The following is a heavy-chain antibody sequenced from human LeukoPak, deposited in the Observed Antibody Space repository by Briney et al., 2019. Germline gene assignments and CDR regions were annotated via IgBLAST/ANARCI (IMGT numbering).Heavy chain of an antibody. Sequence: GGSLRLSCAASGFTFSSYSMNWVRQAPGKGLEWVSSISTSSSYIYYADSVKGRFTISRDNAKNSLYLQMNSLRAEDTAVYHCARVGVEPADYWGQGTLVTVSS. J-gene: IGHJ4*02. CDR1: GFTFSSYS. CDR3: ARVGVEPADY. CDR2: ISTSSSYI. V-gene: IGHV3-21*01.